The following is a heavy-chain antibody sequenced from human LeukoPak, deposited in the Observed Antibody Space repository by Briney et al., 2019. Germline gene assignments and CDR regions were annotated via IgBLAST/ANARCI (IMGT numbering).Heavy chain of an antibody. CDR3: ARPSFVTGSYYPL. D-gene: IGHD1-26*01. V-gene: IGHV3-7*01. J-gene: IGHJ4*02. CDR2: IQQDGSEI. Sequence: GGSLRLSCAASGFTLTSYWMAWVRQAPGKGLEWVANIQQDGSEIFYVDSVRGRFTISRDNAKNSLYLQMNTLRAEDTAVYYCARPSFVTGSYYPLWGQGTLVAVFS. CDR1: GFTLTSYW.